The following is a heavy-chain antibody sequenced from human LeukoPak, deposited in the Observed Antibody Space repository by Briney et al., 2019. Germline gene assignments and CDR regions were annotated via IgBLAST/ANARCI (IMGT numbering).Heavy chain of an antibody. J-gene: IGHJ1*01. Sequence: ASVKVSCKACGYTFTGYYMHWVLQAPGQGLEWMGWINPNSGGTNYAQKFQGRVTMTRNTSISTAYMELSRLRSDDTAVYYCARGELLELMWSFQHWGQGTLVTASS. D-gene: IGHD1-26*01. CDR2: INPNSGGT. CDR3: ARGELLELMWSFQH. CDR1: GYTFTGYY. V-gene: IGHV1-2*02.